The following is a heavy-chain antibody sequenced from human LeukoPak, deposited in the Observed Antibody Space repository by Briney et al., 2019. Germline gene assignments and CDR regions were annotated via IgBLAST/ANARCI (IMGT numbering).Heavy chain of an antibody. V-gene: IGHV4-34*01. Sequence: PSETLSLTCAVYGGSFSGYYWSWIRQPPGKGLEWIGEINHSGSTNYNPSLKSRVTISVDTSKNQFSLKLSSVTAADTAVYYCARGHYGDYDDYWGQGTLVTVSS. CDR2: INHSGST. D-gene: IGHD4-17*01. J-gene: IGHJ4*02. CDR1: GGSFSGYY. CDR3: ARGHYGDYDDY.